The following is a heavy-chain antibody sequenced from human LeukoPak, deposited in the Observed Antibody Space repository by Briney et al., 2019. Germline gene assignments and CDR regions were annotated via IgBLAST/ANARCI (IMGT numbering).Heavy chain of an antibody. CDR3: ARGVYGDY. J-gene: IGHJ4*02. V-gene: IGHV3-21*01. D-gene: IGHD5/OR15-5a*01. CDR1: GFSFSDAW. Sequence: GGSLRLSCAASGFSFSDAWMNWVRQAPGKGLEWVSSISSSSSYIYYADSVKGRFTISRDNAKNSLYLQMNSLRAEDTAVYYCARGVYGDYWGQGTLVTVSS. CDR2: ISSSSSYI.